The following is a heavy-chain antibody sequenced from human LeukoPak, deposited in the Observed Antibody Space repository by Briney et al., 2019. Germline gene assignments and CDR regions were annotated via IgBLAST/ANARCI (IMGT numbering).Heavy chain of an antibody. CDR1: GYTFTSYY. Sequence: GASVKVSCKASGYTFTSYYMHWVRQAPGQGLEWMGIINPSGGSTSYAQKFQGRVTMTRDTSTSTVYMELSNLRSEDTAVYYCARDGYSGCDLGDDLDYWGQGTLVTVSS. J-gene: IGHJ4*02. D-gene: IGHD5-12*01. V-gene: IGHV1-46*01. CDR2: INPSGGST. CDR3: ARDGYSGCDLGDDLDY.